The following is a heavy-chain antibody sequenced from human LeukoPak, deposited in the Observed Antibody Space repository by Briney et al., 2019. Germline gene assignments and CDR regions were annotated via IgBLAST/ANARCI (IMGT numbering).Heavy chain of an antibody. D-gene: IGHD4/OR15-4a*01. CDR3: ARVLKNYYYYYMDV. V-gene: IGHV4-38-2*02. CDR1: GYSISSGYY. J-gene: IGHJ6*03. CDR2: INHSGST. Sequence: SETLSLTCTVSGYSISSGYYWGWIRQPPGKGLEWIGEINHSGSTNYNPSLKSRVTITVDTSKNQFSLKLSSVTAADTAVYYCARVLKNYYYYYMDVWGKGTTVTVSS.